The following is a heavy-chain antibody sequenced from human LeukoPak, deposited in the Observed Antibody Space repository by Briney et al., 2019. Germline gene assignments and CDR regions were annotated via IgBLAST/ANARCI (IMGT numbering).Heavy chain of an antibody. J-gene: IGHJ4*02. V-gene: IGHV4-39*01. Sequence: SETLSLTCTVSGGSLSSSSYYWGWIRQPPGKGLEWIGSIDYSGSTYYNPSLKSRVTISVDTSKNQFSLKLSSVTAADAAVYYCARYFPNFDYWGQGTLVTVSS. CDR2: IDYSGST. D-gene: IGHD2/OR15-2a*01. CDR3: ARYFPNFDY. CDR1: GGSLSSSSYY.